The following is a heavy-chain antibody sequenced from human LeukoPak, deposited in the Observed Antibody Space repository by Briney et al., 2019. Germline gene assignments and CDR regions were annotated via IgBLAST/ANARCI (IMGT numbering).Heavy chain of an antibody. V-gene: IGHV3-48*03. CDR3: ARLDYGDYNWFDP. D-gene: IGHD4-17*01. Sequence: GGSLRLSCAASGFAFSSYEMNWVPQAPGKGLEWVSYISSSGSTIYYADSVKDRFTISRDNAKNSLYLQMNSLRAEDTAVYYCARLDYGDYNWFDPWGQGTLVTVSS. J-gene: IGHJ5*02. CDR2: ISSSGSTI. CDR1: GFAFSSYE.